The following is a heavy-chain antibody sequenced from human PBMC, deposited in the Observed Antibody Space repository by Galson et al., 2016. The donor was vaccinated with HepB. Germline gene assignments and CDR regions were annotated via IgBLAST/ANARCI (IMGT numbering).Heavy chain of an antibody. D-gene: IGHD6-6*01. CDR1: GFTFSSYW. J-gene: IGHJ6*03. CDR3: ARDPWAKYSSSSRLYYYYYYMDV. Sequence: SLRLSCAASGFTFSSYWMSWVRQAPGKGLEWVANIKEDGSEKYYVDSVKGRFTISRDNAKNSLYLQMDSLRAEDTAVYYCARDPWAKYSSSSRLYYYYYYMDVWGKGTTVTVSS. V-gene: IGHV3-7*04. CDR2: IKEDGSEK.